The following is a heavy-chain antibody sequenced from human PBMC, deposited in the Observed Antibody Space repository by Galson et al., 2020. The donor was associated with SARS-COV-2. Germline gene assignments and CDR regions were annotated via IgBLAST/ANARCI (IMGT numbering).Heavy chain of an antibody. CDR3: ARGGGSYSTYFQH. J-gene: IGHJ1*01. CDR2: ISYDGSNK. V-gene: IGHV3-30*04. D-gene: IGHD1-26*01. CDR1: GFTFSSYA. Sequence: GGSLRLSCAASGFTFSSYAMHWVRQAPGKGLEWVAVISYDGSNKYYADSVKGRFTISRDNSKNTLYLQMNSLRAEDTAVYYCARGGGSYSTYFQHWGQGTLVTVSS.